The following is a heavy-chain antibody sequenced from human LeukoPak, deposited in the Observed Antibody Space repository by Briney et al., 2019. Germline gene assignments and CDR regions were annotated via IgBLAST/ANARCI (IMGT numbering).Heavy chain of an antibody. CDR3: ARGDDSGYYDYFDY. V-gene: IGHV3-53*01. Sequence: PGGSLRLSCAASGFTVDSNYLSWVRQAPGKGLEWVSPIYTGGNTYYAASVKGRFTISRDFSKNTVFLHMNSLRAEDTAMYYCARGDDSGYYDYFDYWGQGAPVTVSS. D-gene: IGHD3-22*01. J-gene: IGHJ4*02. CDR1: GFTVDSNY. CDR2: IYTGGNT.